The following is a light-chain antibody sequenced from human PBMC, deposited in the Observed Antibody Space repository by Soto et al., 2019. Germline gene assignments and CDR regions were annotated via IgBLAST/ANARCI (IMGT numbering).Light chain of an antibody. CDR3: QSYDSSLSGSRV. Sequence: CPGSSSNIGAGYDVHWYQQLPGTAPKLLIYGNSNRPSGVPDRFSGSKSGTSASLAITGLQAEDGADYYCQSYDSSLSGSRVFGTGTKVTVL. J-gene: IGLJ1*01. CDR2: GNS. CDR1: SSNIGAGYD. V-gene: IGLV1-40*01.